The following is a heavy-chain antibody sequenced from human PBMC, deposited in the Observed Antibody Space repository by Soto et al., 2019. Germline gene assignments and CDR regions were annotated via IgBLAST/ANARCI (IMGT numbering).Heavy chain of an antibody. D-gene: IGHD1-1*01. V-gene: IGHV1-18*01. CDR2: ISVHKGNT. J-gene: IGHJ4*02. Sequence: QVHLVQSGAEVKKPGASVKVSCKGSGYGFTTYGITWVRQAPGKGLDGMAWISVHKGNTNYGQKLQSRVTVTRNTPTSTSYMELRSLRSDDTAVYYCARGRYGDYWGQGALVTLSS. CDR1: GYGFTTYG. CDR3: ARGRYGDY.